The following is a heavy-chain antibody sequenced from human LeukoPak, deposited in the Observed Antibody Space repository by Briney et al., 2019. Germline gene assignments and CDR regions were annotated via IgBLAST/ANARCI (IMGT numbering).Heavy chain of an antibody. D-gene: IGHD3-3*01. V-gene: IGHV3-30-3*01. CDR2: VSYDGSKK. J-gene: IGHJ6*03. CDR1: GFSFSNYA. CDR3: VRDALGGDYYYYYMDV. Sequence: GRSLRLSCAASGFSFSNYAVHWVHWVRQAPGKGPEWVAVVSYDGSKKYYADSVKGRFTISRDNSKNALYLQMNSLRAEDTAVYYCVRDALGGDYYYYYMDVWGKGTTVAVSS.